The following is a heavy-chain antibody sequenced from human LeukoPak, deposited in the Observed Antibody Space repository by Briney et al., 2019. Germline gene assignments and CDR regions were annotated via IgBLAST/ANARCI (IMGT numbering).Heavy chain of an antibody. CDR1: GYTFTVYD. CDR3: ARAGTKGPTVTLDY. Sequence: ASVTVSFTASGYTFTVYDMDWVRQAPGQGLEWMGWINPNSGGTNYAQKFQGRVTMTRDTSISTAYMELSRLRSDDTAVYYCARAGTKGPTVTLDYWGQGTVATVSS. V-gene: IGHV1-2*02. D-gene: IGHD4-17*01. CDR2: INPNSGGT. J-gene: IGHJ1*01.